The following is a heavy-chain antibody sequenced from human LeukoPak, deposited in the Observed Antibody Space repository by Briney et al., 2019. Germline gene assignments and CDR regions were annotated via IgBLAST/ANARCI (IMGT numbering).Heavy chain of an antibody. Sequence: SETLSLTCTVSGGSISSYYWSWIRQPPGKGLEWIGYIYYSGSTNYNPSLKGRVTISVDTSKNQFSLKLSSVTAADTAVYYCARHGSERYCSGGSCYSDVDYGMDVWGQGTTVTVSS. CDR3: ARHGSERYCSGGSCYSDVDYGMDV. CDR2: IYYSGST. J-gene: IGHJ6*02. CDR1: GGSISSYY. V-gene: IGHV4-59*08. D-gene: IGHD2-15*01.